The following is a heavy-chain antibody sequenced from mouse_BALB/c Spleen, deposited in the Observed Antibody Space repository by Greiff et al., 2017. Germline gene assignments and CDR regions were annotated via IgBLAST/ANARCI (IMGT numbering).Heavy chain of an antibody. D-gene: IGHD2-10*02. J-gene: IGHJ1*01. CDR1: GYAFSSSW. CDR2: IYPGDGDT. CDR3: AREYGKGYFDV. V-gene: IGHV1-82*01. Sequence: QVQLKESGPELVKPGASVKISCKASGYAFSSSWMNWVKQRPGQGLEWIGRIYPGDGDTNYNGKFKGKATLTADKSSSTAYMQLSSLTSVDSAVYFCAREYGKGYFDVWGAGTTVTVSS.